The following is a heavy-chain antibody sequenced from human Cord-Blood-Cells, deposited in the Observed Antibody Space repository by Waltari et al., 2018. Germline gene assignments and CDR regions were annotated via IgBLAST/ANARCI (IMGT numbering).Heavy chain of an antibody. CDR2: ISAYNGNT. V-gene: IGHV1-18*04. CDR3: ARVEYSSSSYYYYYMDV. J-gene: IGHJ6*03. Sequence: QVQLVQSGAEVKKPGASVQVSCKASGYTFTSYGISWVRQAPGQGLEWMGWISAYNGNTNYAQKLQGRVTMTTDTSTSTAYMELRSLRSDDTAVYYCARVEYSSSSYYYYYMDVWGKGTTVTVSS. D-gene: IGHD6-6*01. CDR1: GYTFTSYG.